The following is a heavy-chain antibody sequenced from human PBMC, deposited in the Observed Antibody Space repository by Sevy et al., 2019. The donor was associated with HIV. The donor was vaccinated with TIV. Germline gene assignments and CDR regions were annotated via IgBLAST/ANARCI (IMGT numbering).Heavy chain of an antibody. CDR3: ARHRGGVVDY. D-gene: IGHD3-16*01. Sequence: GGSLRLSCAASGFTFSSYWMHWVRQAPGKGLVWVSRISSDGSSTNHADSVKGRFTISRDNAKNTLYLQMNSLRAEDTAVYYCARHRGGVVDYWGQGTLVTVSS. CDR1: GFTFSSYW. V-gene: IGHV3-74*01. J-gene: IGHJ4*02. CDR2: ISSDGSST.